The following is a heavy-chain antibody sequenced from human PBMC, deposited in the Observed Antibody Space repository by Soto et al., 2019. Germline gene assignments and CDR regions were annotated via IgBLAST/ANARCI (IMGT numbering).Heavy chain of an antibody. CDR3: TTDSYITMIPVRFDY. D-gene: IGHD3-22*01. Sequence: GGSLRLSCAASGFTFSDYYMSWIRQAPGKGLEWVSYISSSGSTIYYADSVKGRFTISRDNAKNSLYLQMNSLKTEDTAVYYCTTDSYITMIPVRFDYWGHGTLVTVSS. V-gene: IGHV3-11*01. CDR1: GFTFSDYY. J-gene: IGHJ4*01. CDR2: ISSSGSTI.